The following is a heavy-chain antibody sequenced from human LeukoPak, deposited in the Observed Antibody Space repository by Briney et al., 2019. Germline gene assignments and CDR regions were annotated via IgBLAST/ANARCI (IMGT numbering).Heavy chain of an antibody. CDR3: ARDRPTYYYDSSGYYRGYFDL. D-gene: IGHD3-22*01. J-gene: IGHJ2*01. Sequence: GGSLRLSCAASGFTVSSNYMSWVRQAPGKGLEWVSVIYSGGSTYHADSVKGRFTISRDNSKNTLYLQMNSLRAEDTAVYYCARDRPTYYYDSSGYYRGYFDLWGRGTLVTVSS. V-gene: IGHV3-66*01. CDR1: GFTVSSNY. CDR2: IYSGGST.